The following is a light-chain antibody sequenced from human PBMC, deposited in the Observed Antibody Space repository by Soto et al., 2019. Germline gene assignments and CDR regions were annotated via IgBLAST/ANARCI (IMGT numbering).Light chain of an antibody. CDR2: VAS. V-gene: IGKV1-39*01. J-gene: IGKJ5*01. Sequence: IQMTQSPPSLSASVEDRVTITCRASQSISTYLNWYQQKPGKAPKLLLFVASTLQSGVPSRCSGSGSGTDFNFTSPSLQPEDFATYYCQHSFGVPVTFGQGPRLDI. CDR1: QSISTY. CDR3: QHSFGVPVT.